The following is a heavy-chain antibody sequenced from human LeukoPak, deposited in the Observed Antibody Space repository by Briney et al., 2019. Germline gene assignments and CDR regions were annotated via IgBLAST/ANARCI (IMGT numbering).Heavy chain of an antibody. V-gene: IGHV4-34*01. Sequence: PSETLSLTCAVYGGSFSGYYWSWIRQPPGKGLEWIGEINHSGSTNYNPSLKSRVTISVDTSKNQFSLKLSSVTAADTAVYYCARHTYYYDSSGYYLVHYYFDYWGQGTLVTVSS. CDR1: GGSFSGYY. J-gene: IGHJ4*02. CDR2: INHSGST. D-gene: IGHD3-22*01. CDR3: ARHTYYYDSSGYYLVHYYFDY.